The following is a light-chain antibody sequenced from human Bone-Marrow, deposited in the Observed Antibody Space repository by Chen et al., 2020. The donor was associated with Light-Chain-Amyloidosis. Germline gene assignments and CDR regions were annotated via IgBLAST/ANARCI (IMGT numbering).Light chain of an antibody. V-gene: IGLV3-25*03. Sequence: SYELTQPPSVAVSPGQAARITCSGDDLPKKYAYWYHQKPGQAPVLVIHRDTERPSGISERFSGSSSGTTATLTISVVQEEDEADYHCQSADSSGTYEVIFGGGTKLTVL. CDR2: RDT. CDR3: QSADSSGTYEVI. CDR1: DLPKKY. J-gene: IGLJ2*01.